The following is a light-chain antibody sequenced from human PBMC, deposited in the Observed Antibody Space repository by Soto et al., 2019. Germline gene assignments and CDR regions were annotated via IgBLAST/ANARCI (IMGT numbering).Light chain of an antibody. V-gene: IGKV3-15*01. Sequence: EIVLTQSPATLSLSPGERATLSCRASQSVSSYLAWYQQKPGQAPRRLIYDASTRATGIPARFSGSGSGTEFTLTISSLQSEDFAVYYCQQYKKWPRTFGHGTKVDI. CDR3: QQYKKWPRT. J-gene: IGKJ1*01. CDR1: QSVSSY. CDR2: DAS.